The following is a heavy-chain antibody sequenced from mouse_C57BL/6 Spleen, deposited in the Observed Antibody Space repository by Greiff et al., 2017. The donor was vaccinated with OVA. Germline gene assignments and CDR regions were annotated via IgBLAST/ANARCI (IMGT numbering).Heavy chain of an antibody. D-gene: IGHD3-2*02. V-gene: IGHV1-42*01. J-gene: IGHJ2*01. CDR1: GYSFTGYY. CDR3: AIDSSRYVDSCDY. Sequence: VQLKESGPELVKPGASVKISCKASGYSFTGYYMNWVKQSPEKSLEWIGEINPSTGGTTYNQKFKAKATLTVDKSSSTAFMQLKSLTTEDSADYYCAIDSSRYVDSCDYWGQGTTLTVSS. CDR2: INPSTGGT.